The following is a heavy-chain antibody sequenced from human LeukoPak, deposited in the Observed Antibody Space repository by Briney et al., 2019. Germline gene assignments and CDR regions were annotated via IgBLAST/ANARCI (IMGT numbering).Heavy chain of an antibody. J-gene: IGHJ6*03. CDR2: IYYSGST. CDR3: ARAGLVVPAAILSYYYYYMDV. V-gene: IGHV4-59*12. D-gene: IGHD2-2*02. Sequence: PSETLSLTCTVSGGSISSYYWSWIRQPPGKGLEWIGYIYYSGSTNYNPSLKSRVTISVYTSKNQFSLKLSSVTAADTAVYYCARAGLVVPAAILSYYYYYMDVWGKGTTVTVSS. CDR1: GGSISSYY.